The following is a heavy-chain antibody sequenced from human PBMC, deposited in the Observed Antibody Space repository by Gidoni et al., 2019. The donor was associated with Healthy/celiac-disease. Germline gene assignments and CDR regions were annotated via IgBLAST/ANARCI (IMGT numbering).Heavy chain of an antibody. Sequence: QVQLQESGPGLVKPAETLSLTCAVSGYSISSGYYWGWIRQTPGKGLEWIGSIYQSGSTYYNPSLKRRVTISVDTSKNQFSLKLSSVTAADTAVYYCASPVAVAGAFDIWAKGQWSPSLQ. V-gene: IGHV4-38-2*01. D-gene: IGHD2-15*01. CDR3: ASPVAVAGAFDI. CDR2: IYQSGST. J-gene: IGHJ3*02. CDR1: GYSISSGYY.